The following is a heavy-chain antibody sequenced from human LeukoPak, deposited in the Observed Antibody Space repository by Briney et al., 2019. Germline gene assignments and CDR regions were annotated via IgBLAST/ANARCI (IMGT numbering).Heavy chain of an antibody. J-gene: IGHJ4*02. Sequence: PGGSLRLSCAASGFTFSSYAMSWVRQAPGKGLEWVSAISGSGGSTYYADSVKGRFTISRDNSKNTLYLQMNSLRAEDTAVYYCAKEHYDILTGYPHFDYWGQGTLVTVSS. D-gene: IGHD3-9*01. CDR1: GFTFSSYA. V-gene: IGHV3-23*01. CDR3: AKEHYDILTGYPHFDY. CDR2: ISGSGGST.